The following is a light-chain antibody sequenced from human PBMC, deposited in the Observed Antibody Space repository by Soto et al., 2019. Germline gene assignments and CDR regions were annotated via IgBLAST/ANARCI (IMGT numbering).Light chain of an antibody. CDR2: EVN. Sequence: QSVLTQPPSAAGSPGQSVTISCTGTSSDAGGYTYVSWYQQHPGKAPKLITYEVNKRPSGVPDRFSGSKSGNTASLTVSGLQAEDEADYYCSSYAGSNNFVMFGGGTKLTVL. CDR3: SSYAGSNNFVM. CDR1: SSDAGGYTY. V-gene: IGLV2-8*01. J-gene: IGLJ3*02.